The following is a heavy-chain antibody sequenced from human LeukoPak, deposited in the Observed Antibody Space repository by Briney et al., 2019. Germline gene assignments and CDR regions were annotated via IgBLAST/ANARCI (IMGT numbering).Heavy chain of an antibody. D-gene: IGHD1-26*01. V-gene: IGHV3-23*01. Sequence: PGGSLRLSCAASGFTFSSYVMNWVRQAPGTGLEWVSAISGMGGNIYYADSVKGRSTISRNNSKNTLHLQMNSLRAEDTAVYYCAKGSVWEDIWGQGTTATVSS. CDR3: AKGSVWEDI. CDR2: ISGMGGNI. J-gene: IGHJ6*02. CDR1: GFTFSSYV.